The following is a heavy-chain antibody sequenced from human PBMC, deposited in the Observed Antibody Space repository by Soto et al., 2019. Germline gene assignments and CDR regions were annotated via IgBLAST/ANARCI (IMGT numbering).Heavy chain of an antibody. V-gene: IGHV3-7*01. Sequence: GGSLRLSCAASEFTFDKYYMTWVRQAPGKGPEWVANIKPDGSEQYYVDSVKGRFTISRDNANNSLYLQMNSLRAEDTAVYFCARGNWNYYYGFDVCGQGTTVTVSS. CDR1: EFTFDKYY. CDR2: IKPDGSEQ. D-gene: IGHD1-20*01. CDR3: ARGNWNYYYGFDV. J-gene: IGHJ6*02.